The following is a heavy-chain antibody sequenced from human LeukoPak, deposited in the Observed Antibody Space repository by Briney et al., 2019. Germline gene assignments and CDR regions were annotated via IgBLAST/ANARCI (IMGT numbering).Heavy chain of an antibody. CDR2: ISSSSSYI. V-gene: IGHV3-21*01. D-gene: IGHD1-7*01. CDR3: ARGPRTGTAFYYYGMDV. CDR1: GFTFSSYS. Sequence: PGGSLRLSCAASGFTFSSYSMNWVRQAPGKGLEWVSSISSSSSYIYYADSVKGRFTISRDNAKNSLYLQMNSLRAEDTAVYYCARGPRTGTAFYYYGMDVWGQGTTVTVSS. J-gene: IGHJ6*02.